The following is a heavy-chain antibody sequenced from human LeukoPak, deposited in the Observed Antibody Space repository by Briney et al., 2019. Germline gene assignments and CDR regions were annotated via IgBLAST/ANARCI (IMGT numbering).Heavy chain of an antibody. CDR3: ARDLGRISY. CDR2: ISYDGSNK. D-gene: IGHD2/OR15-2a*01. CDR1: GFAFSSYA. Sequence: GGSLRLSCAASGFAFSSYAMHWVRQAPGKGLEWVAVISYDGSNKYYADSVKGRFTISRDNSKNTLYLQMNSLRAEDTAVYYCARDLGRISYWGQGTLVTVSP. V-gene: IGHV3-30*01. J-gene: IGHJ4*02.